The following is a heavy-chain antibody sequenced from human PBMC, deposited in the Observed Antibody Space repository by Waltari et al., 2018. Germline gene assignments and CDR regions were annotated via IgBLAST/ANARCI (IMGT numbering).Heavy chain of an antibody. D-gene: IGHD5-12*01. Sequence: EVQLVESGGGLVKPGGSLRLSCAASGFTFSSYSMNWVSQAPGKGLEWVSSISSSSSYIYYADSVKGRFTISRDNAKNSLYLQMNSLRAEDTAVYYCARADSGYDYYFDYWGQGTLVTVSS. V-gene: IGHV3-21*01. CDR3: ARADSGYDYYFDY. CDR1: GFTFSSYS. J-gene: IGHJ4*02. CDR2: ISSSSSYI.